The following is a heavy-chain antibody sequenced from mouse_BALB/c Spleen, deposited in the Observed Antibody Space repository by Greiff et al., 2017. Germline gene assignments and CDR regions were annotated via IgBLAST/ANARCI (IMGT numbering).Heavy chain of an antibody. CDR2: ISDGGSYT. V-gene: IGHV5-4*02. D-gene: IGHD1-1*01. Sequence: EVHLVESGGGLVKPGGSLKLSCAASGFTFSDYYMYWVRQTPEKRLEWVATISDGGSYTYYPDSVKGRFTISRDNAKNNLYLQMSSLKSEDTAMYYCARDPTGAMDYWGQGASVTVSS. CDR3: ARDPTGAMDY. J-gene: IGHJ4*01. CDR1: GFTFSDYY.